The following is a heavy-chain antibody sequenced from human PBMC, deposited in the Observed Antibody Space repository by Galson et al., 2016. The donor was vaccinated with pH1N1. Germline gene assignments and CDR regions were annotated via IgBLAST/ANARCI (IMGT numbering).Heavy chain of an antibody. D-gene: IGHD3-3*01. CDR2: VYSGGNT. V-gene: IGHV3-53*05. Sequence: SLRLSCAASGFTVSSNYMSWVRQAPGKGLEWVSIVYSGGNTYYADSVKGRFTISSDNSNNTLYLQMNSLRAEDTDVYYWARVWSYDFWSGVGDFYFDYWGQGILVTVSS. CDR1: GFTVSSNY. CDR3: ARVWSYDFWSGVGDFYFDY. J-gene: IGHJ4*02.